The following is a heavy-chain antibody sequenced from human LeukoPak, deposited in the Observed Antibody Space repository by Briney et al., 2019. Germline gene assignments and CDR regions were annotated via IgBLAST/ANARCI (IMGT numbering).Heavy chain of an antibody. V-gene: IGHV3-48*01. CDR2: ISSVGSTM. J-gene: IGHJ3*02. CDR3: ANLKPPAPDGLDI. D-gene: IGHD1-14*01. Sequence: GGSLRLSCAASGFTVSSNYMSWVRQAPGKGLEWVSYISSVGSTMYYADSVKGRFTISRDNAKNSVYLQMDSLRAEDTAVYYCANLKPPAPDGLDIWGQGTMITVSS. CDR1: GFTVSSNY.